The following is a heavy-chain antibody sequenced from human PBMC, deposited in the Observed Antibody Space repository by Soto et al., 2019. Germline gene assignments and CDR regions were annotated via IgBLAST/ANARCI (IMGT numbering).Heavy chain of an antibody. CDR3: ARHANHIAVPDIRAFDI. Sequence: SETLSLTCTVSGGSISSSSYYWGWIRQPPGKGLEWIGSIYYSGSTYYNPSLKSRVTISVDTSKNQFSLKLSSVTAADTAVYYCARHANHIAVPDIRAFDIWGQGTMVTVSS. V-gene: IGHV4-39*01. D-gene: IGHD6-19*01. J-gene: IGHJ3*02. CDR2: IYYSGST. CDR1: GGSISSSSYY.